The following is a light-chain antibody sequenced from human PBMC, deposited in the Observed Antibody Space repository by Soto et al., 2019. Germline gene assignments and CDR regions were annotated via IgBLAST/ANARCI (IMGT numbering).Light chain of an antibody. CDR2: GAS. CDR1: QSVSSSY. Sequence: EIVLTQSPGTLSLSPGERATLSCRASQSVSSSYLACYQQKPGQAPRLLIYGASSRATGIPDRFSGSGSGTDFTLTISSLEPADFSVYYCQQYGSSPPWTFGQGTKVEIK. V-gene: IGKV3-20*01. CDR3: QQYGSSPPWT. J-gene: IGKJ1*01.